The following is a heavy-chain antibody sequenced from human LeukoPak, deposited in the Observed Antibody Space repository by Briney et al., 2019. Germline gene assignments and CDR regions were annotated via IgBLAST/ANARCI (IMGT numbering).Heavy chain of an antibody. Sequence: GGSLRLSCAASGFTFSDYYMSWIRQAPGKGLEWVSYISSSGSTICYADSVKGRFTISRDNAKNSLYLQMNSLRAEDTAVYYCARDIAAASFDYWGQGTLVTVSS. CDR1: GFTFSDYY. J-gene: IGHJ4*02. CDR3: ARDIAAASFDY. V-gene: IGHV3-11*01. CDR2: ISSSGSTI. D-gene: IGHD6-6*01.